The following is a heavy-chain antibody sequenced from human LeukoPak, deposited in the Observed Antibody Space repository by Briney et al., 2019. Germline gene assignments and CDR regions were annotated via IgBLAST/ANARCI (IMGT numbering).Heavy chain of an antibody. V-gene: IGHV3-23*01. CDR1: GFTFSSYA. CDR2: ISGSGGST. D-gene: IGHD3-22*01. CDR3: AKDLPHYYDSSGYFGY. Sequence: GGSLRLSCAASGFTFSSYAMSWVRQAPGKGLEWVSAISGSGGSTYYADSVKGRFTIPRDNSKNTLYLQMNSLRAEDTAVYYCAKDLPHYYDSSGYFGYWGQGTLVTVPS. J-gene: IGHJ4*02.